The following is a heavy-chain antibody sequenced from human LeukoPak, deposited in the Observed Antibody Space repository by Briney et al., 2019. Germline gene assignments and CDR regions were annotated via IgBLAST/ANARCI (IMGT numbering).Heavy chain of an antibody. CDR2: ISAYNGNT. D-gene: IGHD5-18*01. CDR1: GYTFTSYG. CDR3: AREDGYSYGLFDY. V-gene: IGHV1-18*01. Sequence: ASVKVSCKASGYTFTSYGISWVRQAPGQGLEWMGWISAYNGNTNYAQKLQGRVTMTTDTSTSTVYMELRSLRSDDTAVYYCAREDGYSYGLFDYWGQGTLVTVSS. J-gene: IGHJ4*02.